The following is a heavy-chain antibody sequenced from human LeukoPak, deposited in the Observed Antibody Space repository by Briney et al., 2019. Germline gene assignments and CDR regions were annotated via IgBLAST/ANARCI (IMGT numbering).Heavy chain of an antibody. CDR2: IKQGGSEK. D-gene: IGHD2/OR15-2a*01. J-gene: IGHJ3*02. V-gene: IGHV3-7*01. CDR3: ARDIGPYNSTTYYDAFDI. Sequence: GGSLRLSCAASGFTFSSYWMTWVRQAPGKGPEWVANIKQGGSEKYYVDSVKGRFTISRDNAKNSLYLQMNSLRAEDTAVYFCARDIGPYNSTTYYDAFDIWGQGTMVTVSS. CDR1: GFTFSSYW.